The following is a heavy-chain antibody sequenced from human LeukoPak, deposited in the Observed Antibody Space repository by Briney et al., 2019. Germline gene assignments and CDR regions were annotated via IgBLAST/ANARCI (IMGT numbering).Heavy chain of an antibody. D-gene: IGHD3-3*01. CDR3: ARTHSITIFGVVIPYYFDY. J-gene: IGHJ4*02. Sequence: ASVKVSCKAFGYTFTSYDINWVRQATGQGLEWMGWMNPNTGNTGYAQKLQGRVTMTRDTSITTAYMELRSLRSDDTAVYYCARTHSITIFGVVIPYYFDYWGQGTLVTVSS. CDR2: MNPNTGNT. CDR1: GYTFTSYD. V-gene: IGHV1-8*01.